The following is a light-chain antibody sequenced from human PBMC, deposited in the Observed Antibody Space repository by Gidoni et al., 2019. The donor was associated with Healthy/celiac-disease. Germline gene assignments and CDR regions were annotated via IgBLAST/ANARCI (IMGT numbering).Light chain of an antibody. CDR3: QQYNNWPPIT. J-gene: IGKJ5*01. Sequence: EIVLTQSPATLSVSPGERATLSCRASQRVSSNLAWYQQKPGQAPRLLIYGASTRATGIPARFSGSGSGTEFTLTSSSLKSEDFAVYYCQQYNNWPPITFGQXTRLEIK. V-gene: IGKV3-15*01. CDR2: GAS. CDR1: QRVSSN.